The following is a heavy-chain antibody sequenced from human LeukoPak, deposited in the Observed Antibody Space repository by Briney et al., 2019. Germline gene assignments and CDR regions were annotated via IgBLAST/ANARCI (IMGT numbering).Heavy chain of an antibody. J-gene: IGHJ4*02. CDR1: GFTVSSNY. CDR2: IYSGGAT. D-gene: IGHD5-12*01. CDR3: AKTRGGLLDYFDS. V-gene: IGHV3-53*01. Sequence: GGSLRLSCAAFGFTVSSNYMSWVRQAPGKGLEWVSVIYSGGATSYADSVKGRFTISRDNSKNTLYLQMNSLRAEDTAVYYCAKTRGGLLDYFDSWGQGTLVTVSS.